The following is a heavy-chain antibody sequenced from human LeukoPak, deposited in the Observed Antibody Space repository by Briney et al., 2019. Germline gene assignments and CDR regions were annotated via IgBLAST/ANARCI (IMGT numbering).Heavy chain of an antibody. CDR2: IFTSGST. J-gene: IGHJ4*02. CDR3: ATTLPGNYGSGSYTFDY. Sequence: SETLSLTCTVPGGSISSYYWSWIRHPAGGGLEWTGRIFTSGSTNHNPSPKSRVTMSVDTSKNQFSLKLSSVTAADTAVYYCATTLPGNYGSGSYTFDYWGQGTLVTVSS. V-gene: IGHV4-4*07. CDR1: GGSISSYY. D-gene: IGHD3-10*01.